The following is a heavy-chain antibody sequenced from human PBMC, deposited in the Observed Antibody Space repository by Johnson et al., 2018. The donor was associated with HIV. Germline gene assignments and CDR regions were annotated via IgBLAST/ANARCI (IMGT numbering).Heavy chain of an antibody. V-gene: IGHV3-7*03. J-gene: IGHJ3*02. CDR1: GFTFSSHW. Sequence: MLLVESGGGLVQPGGSLRLSCAASGFTFSSHWMSWVRQAPGKGLEWVANIKQDGSEKYYVDSVRGRFTISRDNAKNSLYLQMNSLRAEDTSVYYCATLNGHAFDIWGQGTMVTVSS. CDR2: IKQDGSEK. CDR3: ATLNGHAFDI.